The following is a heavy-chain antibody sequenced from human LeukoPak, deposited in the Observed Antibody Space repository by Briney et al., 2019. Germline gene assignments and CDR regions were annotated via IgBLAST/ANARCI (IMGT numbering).Heavy chain of an antibody. J-gene: IGHJ6*03. CDR2: ISYDGSNK. CDR1: GFTVSNKY. Sequence: GGSLRLSCAASGFTVSNKYMTWVRQAPGKGLEWVAVISYDGSNKYYADSVKGRFTISRDNSKNTLYLQMNSLRAEDTAVYYCAREISTTRYMDVWGKGTTVTVSS. CDR3: AREISTTRYMDV. V-gene: IGHV3-30*03. D-gene: IGHD1-26*01.